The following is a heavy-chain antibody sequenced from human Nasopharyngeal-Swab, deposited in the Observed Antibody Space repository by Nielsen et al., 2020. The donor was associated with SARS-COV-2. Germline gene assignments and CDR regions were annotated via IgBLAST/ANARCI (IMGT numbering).Heavy chain of an antibody. CDR3: ARDIKGYSSGWFYYYYGMDV. V-gene: IGHV4-34*01. D-gene: IGHD6-19*01. J-gene: IGHJ6*02. Sequence: SETLSLTCAVYGGSFSGYYWSWIRQPPGKGLEWIGEINHSGSTNYNPSLKSRVTISVDTSKNQFSLKLSSVTAADTAVYYCARDIKGYSSGWFYYYYGMDVWGQGTTVTVSS. CDR1: GGSFSGYY. CDR2: INHSGST.